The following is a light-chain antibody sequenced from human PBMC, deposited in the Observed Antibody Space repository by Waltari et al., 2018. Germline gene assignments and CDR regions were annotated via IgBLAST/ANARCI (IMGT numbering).Light chain of an antibody. CDR2: GNS. CDR1: SSNIGAGYS. Sequence: QSVLTQPPSVSGAPGQRVTISCTGSSSNIGAGYSVHGYQQLPGTAPKLLIYGNSNRPSGVPDRFSGSKSGTSASLAITGLQAEDEAYYYCQSYDSSLSGPYVFGTGTKVTVL. CDR3: QSYDSSLSGPYV. V-gene: IGLV1-40*01. J-gene: IGLJ1*01.